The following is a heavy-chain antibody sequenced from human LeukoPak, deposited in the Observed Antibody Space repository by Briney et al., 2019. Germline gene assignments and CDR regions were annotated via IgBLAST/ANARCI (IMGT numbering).Heavy chain of an antibody. V-gene: IGHV3-30*02. CDR3: ARDLGSSGYLRGDFQH. CDR1: GFTFSSYG. D-gene: IGHD6-19*01. J-gene: IGHJ1*01. Sequence: GGSLRLSCAASGFTFSSYGMHWVRQAPGKGLEWVAFIRYDGSNKYYADSVKGRFTISRDNSKNTLYLQMNSLRAEDTAVYYCARDLGSSGYLRGDFQHWGQGTLVTVSS. CDR2: IRYDGSNK.